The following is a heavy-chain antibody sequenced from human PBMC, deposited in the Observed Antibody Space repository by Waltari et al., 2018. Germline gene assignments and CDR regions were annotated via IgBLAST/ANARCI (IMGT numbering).Heavy chain of an antibody. V-gene: IGHV4-59*01. J-gene: IGHJ4*02. CDR2: IYYSGST. Sequence: QVQLQESGSGLVKPSETLSLTCTVSGGSISSYYWSWIRPPPGKGLEWIGYIYYSGSTNYNPSLKSRVTISVDTSKNQFSLKLSSVTAADTAVYYCARGDSSGYYSNYFDYWGQGTLVTVSS. D-gene: IGHD3-22*01. CDR3: ARGDSSGYYSNYFDY. CDR1: GGSISSYY.